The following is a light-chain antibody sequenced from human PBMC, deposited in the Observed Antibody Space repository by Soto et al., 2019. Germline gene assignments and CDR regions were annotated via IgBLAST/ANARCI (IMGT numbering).Light chain of an antibody. J-gene: IGKJ2*01. V-gene: IGKV4-1*01. CDR3: QQYYETPHT. CDR2: WAS. Sequence: DIVMTQSPASLAVSLGERATINCTSSQSVLDSSTNKNYLSWYHQKPGQPPQLLIHWASIRESGVPDRFSGSGSRTDFTLTISSLQAEDVAIYYCQQYYETPHTFGLGTKREIK. CDR1: QSVLDSSTNKNY.